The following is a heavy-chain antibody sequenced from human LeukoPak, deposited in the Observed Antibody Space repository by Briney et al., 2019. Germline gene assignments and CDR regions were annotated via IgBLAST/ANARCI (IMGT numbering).Heavy chain of an antibody. CDR2: INSDGSSS. J-gene: IGHJ1*01. V-gene: IGHV3-74*01. CDR1: GFTFSSYW. D-gene: IGHD3-22*01. CDR3: ASGGDPQNYYAEYFQR. Sequence: GESLRLSCAASGFTFSSYWIHWVRQAPGRGLVWVSRINSDGSSSSYADSVKGQFTISRDNAKNTLYLQMNSLRAEDTAVYYCASGGDPQNYYAEYFQRWGQGTLVTVSS.